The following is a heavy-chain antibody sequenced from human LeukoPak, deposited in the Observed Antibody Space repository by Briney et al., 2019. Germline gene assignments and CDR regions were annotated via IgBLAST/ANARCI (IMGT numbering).Heavy chain of an antibody. CDR2: IKSDGSAT. J-gene: IGHJ4*02. Sequence: PGGSLRLSCAASGFAFSRNWMHWVRQAPGKGLVWVSRIKSDGSATHYADSVKGRFTISRDNAKNTLYLQMNSLRVEDTAVYYCATDPDSGGWSTFDYWGQGTLVTVPS. D-gene: IGHD6-19*01. CDR1: GFAFSRNW. V-gene: IGHV3-74*01. CDR3: ATDPDSGGWSTFDY.